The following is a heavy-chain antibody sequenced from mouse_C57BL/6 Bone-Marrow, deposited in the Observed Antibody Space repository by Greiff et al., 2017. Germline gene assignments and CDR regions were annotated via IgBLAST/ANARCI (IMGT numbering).Heavy chain of an antibody. Sequence: QVQLKQSGAELARPGASVKLSCKASGYTFTSYGISWVKQRTGQGLEWIGEIYPRSGNTYYNEKFKGKATLTADKSSSTAYMALRSLTSEDSAVYFCAYGNYENAMDYWGQGTSVTVSS. J-gene: IGHJ4*01. CDR3: AYGNYENAMDY. V-gene: IGHV1-81*01. D-gene: IGHD2-10*02. CDR2: IYPRSGNT. CDR1: GYTFTSYG.